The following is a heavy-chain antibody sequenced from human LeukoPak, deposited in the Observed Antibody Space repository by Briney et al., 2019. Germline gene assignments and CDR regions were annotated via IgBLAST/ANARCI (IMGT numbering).Heavy chain of an antibody. CDR2: IHYDGSNN. V-gene: IGHV3-30*02. CDR3: AKDHGSSDWYYFDY. CDR1: GFTFSSYA. D-gene: IGHD6-13*01. J-gene: IGHJ4*02. Sequence: GGSLRLSCAASGFTFSSYAMHWVRQAPGKGLEWVAFIHYDGSNNYYADSVKGGFTISRDNSKNTLYLQMNPLRADDTAVYYCAKDHGSSDWYYFDYWGQGTLVTVSS.